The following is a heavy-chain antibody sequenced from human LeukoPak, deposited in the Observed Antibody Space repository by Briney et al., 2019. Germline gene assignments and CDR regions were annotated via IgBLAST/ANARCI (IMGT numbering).Heavy chain of an antibody. CDR2: IAYDGSRA. D-gene: IGHD1-14*01. J-gene: IGHJ4*02. V-gene: IGHV3-33*08. Sequence: GGSLRLSCAISGFTFGGYGMHWFRQTPGKGLEWVAVIAYDGSRAFYADSVKGRFTISRDNSKNTMSVQMDDLRAEDTAVYYCTRYNNDHFDYWGQGTLVTVSS. CDR3: TRYNNDHFDY. CDR1: GFTFGGYG.